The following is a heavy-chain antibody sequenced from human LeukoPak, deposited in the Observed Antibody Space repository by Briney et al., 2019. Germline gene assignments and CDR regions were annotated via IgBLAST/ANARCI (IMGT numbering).Heavy chain of an antibody. J-gene: IGHJ6*02. V-gene: IGHV3-23*01. CDR3: AKDGSNILVVPAAMNYYYSGMEV. CDR1: GFTFSSYA. D-gene: IGHD2-2*01. CDR2: ISGSGGST. Sequence: PGGSLRLSCAASGFTFSSYAMSWVRQAPGKGLEWVSAISGSGGSTYYADSVKGRFTISRDNSKNTLYLQMNSLRAEDTAVYYCAKDGSNILVVPAAMNYYYSGMEVWGQGTTVTVSS.